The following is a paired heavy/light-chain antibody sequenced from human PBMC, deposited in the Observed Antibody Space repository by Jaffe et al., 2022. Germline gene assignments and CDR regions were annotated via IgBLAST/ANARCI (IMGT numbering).Light chain of an antibody. V-gene: IGKV3-20*01. CDR1: QSVSSSY. J-gene: IGKJ1*01. CDR3: QQYGSSEWT. CDR2: GAS. Sequence: EIVLTQSPGTLSLSPGERATLSCRASQSVSSSYLAWYQQKPGQAPRLLIYGASSRATGIPDRFSGSGSGTDFTLTISRLEPEDFAVYYCQQYGSSEWTFGQGTKVEIK.
Heavy chain of an antibody. V-gene: IGHV4-59*01. CDR2: IYYSGST. J-gene: IGHJ3*02. D-gene: IGHD3-10*01. Sequence: QVQLQESGPGLVKPSETLSLTCTVSGGSISSYYWSWIRQPPGKGLEWIGYIYYSGSTNYNPSLKSRVTISVDTSKNQFSLKLSSVTAADTAVYYCARSSAHDDLWFGELLDLDIWGQGTMVTVSS. CDR3: ARSSAHDDLWFGELLDLDI. CDR1: GGSISSYY.